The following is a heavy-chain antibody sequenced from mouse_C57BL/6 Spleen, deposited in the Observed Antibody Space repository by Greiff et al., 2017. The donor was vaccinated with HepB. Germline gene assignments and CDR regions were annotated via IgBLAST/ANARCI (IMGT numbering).Heavy chain of an antibody. CDR3: TRHYSNYLV. J-gene: IGHJ1*03. V-gene: IGHV6-6*01. Sequence: EVKLVESGGGLVQPGGSMKLSCAASGFTFSDAWMDWVRQSPEKGLEWVAEISNKANNHATSYAVSVKGRFTISKDDSKSSVYLQMNSLRAEDTGNYYCTRHYSNYLVWGTGTTVTVSS. CDR1: GFTFSDAW. CDR2: ISNKANNHAT. D-gene: IGHD2-5*01.